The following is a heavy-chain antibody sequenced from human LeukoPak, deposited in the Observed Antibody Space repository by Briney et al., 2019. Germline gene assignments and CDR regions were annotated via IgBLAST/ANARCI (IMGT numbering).Heavy chain of an antibody. CDR3: AMYYDILTGYPPSNFDY. D-gene: IGHD3-9*01. CDR1: GGSISSSSYY. J-gene: IGHJ4*02. V-gene: IGHV4-39*01. Sequence: SETLSLTCTVSGGSISSSSYYWSWIRQPPGKGLEWIGSIYYSGSTYYNPSLKSRVTVSVDTSKNQFSLKLSSVTAADTAVYYCAMYYDILTGYPPSNFDYWGQGTLVTVSS. CDR2: IYYSGST.